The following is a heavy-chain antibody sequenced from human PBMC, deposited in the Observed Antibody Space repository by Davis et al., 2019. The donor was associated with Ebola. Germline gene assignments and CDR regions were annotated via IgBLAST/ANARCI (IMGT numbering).Heavy chain of an antibody. Sequence: GESLKISCAASGFTFSSYWMHWVRQAPGKGLVWVSRINSDGSSTSYADSVKGRFTISRDNAKNTLYLQMNSLRAEDTAVYYCARGALTVTTLNWFDPWGQGTLVTVSS. CDR1: GFTFSSYW. CDR3: ARGALTVTTLNWFDP. V-gene: IGHV3-74*01. CDR2: INSDGSST. D-gene: IGHD4-17*01. J-gene: IGHJ5*02.